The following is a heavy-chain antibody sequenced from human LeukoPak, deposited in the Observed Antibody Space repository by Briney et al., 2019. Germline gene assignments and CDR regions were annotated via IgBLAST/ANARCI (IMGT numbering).Heavy chain of an antibody. CDR3: ARTEATAFNWFDP. J-gene: IGHJ5*02. Sequence: SETLSLTCAVYGGSFSGYYWSWIRQPPGKGLEWIGEINHSGSTNYNPSLKSRVTISVDTSRNQFSLKLSSVTAADTAVYYCARTEATAFNWFDPWGQGTLVTVSS. D-gene: IGHD1-26*01. V-gene: IGHV4-34*01. CDR1: GGSFSGYY. CDR2: INHSGST.